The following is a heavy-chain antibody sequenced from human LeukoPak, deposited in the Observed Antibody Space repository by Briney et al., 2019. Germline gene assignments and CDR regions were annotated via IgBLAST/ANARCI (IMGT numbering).Heavy chain of an antibody. J-gene: IGHJ4*02. V-gene: IGHV3-49*04. CDR2: IRSNGDGGTA. D-gene: IGHD3-16*02. CDR3: TSSYYDYFWGSYHWRDH. CDR1: GFTFANNS. Sequence: PGGSLRLSCTPSGFTFANNSISWVCPAPGEGLEWVGFIRSNGDGGTADYAAPVKGRFTISRADSKSIAYLQLYRLKTDATAVYYCTSSYYDYFWGSYHWRDHWGLGTLVIISS.